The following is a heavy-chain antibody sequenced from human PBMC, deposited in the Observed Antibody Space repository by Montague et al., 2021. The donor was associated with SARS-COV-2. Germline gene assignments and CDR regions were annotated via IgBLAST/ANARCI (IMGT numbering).Heavy chain of an antibody. J-gene: IGHJ4*02. CDR1: GGSISSDSYY. V-gene: IGHV4-61*02. Sequence: TLSPTCTVSGGSISSDSYYWSWIRQPAGKGLEWIGRVYTTGSTNYNPSLKSRVTISGDTSRNQFSLRLTSVTAADMAMYYCARAVIYGGYAFAYFDFWGQGVLVTVSS. D-gene: IGHD5-12*01. CDR2: VYTTGST. CDR3: ARAVIYGGYAFAYFDF.